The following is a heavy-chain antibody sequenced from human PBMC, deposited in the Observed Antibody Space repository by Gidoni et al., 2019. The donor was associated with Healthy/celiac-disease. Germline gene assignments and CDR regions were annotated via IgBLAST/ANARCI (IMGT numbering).Heavy chain of an antibody. CDR3: ARDVIAAAGTLDY. CDR2: ISYDGSNK. D-gene: IGHD6-13*01. J-gene: IGHJ4*02. V-gene: IGHV3-30-3*01. CDR1: GFTFSSYA. Sequence: QVQLVESGGGVVQSGRSLRLSCAPSGFTFSSYAMHWVRPAPGKGLEWVAVISYDGSNKYYADSVKGRFTISRDNSKNTLYLQMNSLRAEDTAVYYCARDVIAAAGTLDYWGQGTLVTVSS.